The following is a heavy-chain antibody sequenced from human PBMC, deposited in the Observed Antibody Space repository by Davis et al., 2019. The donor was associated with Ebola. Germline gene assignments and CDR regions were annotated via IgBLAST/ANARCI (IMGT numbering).Heavy chain of an antibody. CDR2: INPNSGGT. CDR1: GYTFTGYY. D-gene: IGHD3-3*01. V-gene: IGHV1-2*04. J-gene: IGHJ6*03. CDR3: ARGVTIFGVVYYYYMDV. Sequence: ASVKVSCKASGYTFTGYYMHWVRQAPGQGLEWMGWINPNSGGTNYAQKFQGWVTMTRDTSISTAYMELSRLRSDDTAVYYCARGVTIFGVVYYYYMDVWGKGTTVTVSS.